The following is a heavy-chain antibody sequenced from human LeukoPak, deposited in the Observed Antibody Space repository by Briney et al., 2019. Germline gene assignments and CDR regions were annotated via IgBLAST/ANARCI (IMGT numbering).Heavy chain of an antibody. D-gene: IGHD1-7*01. CDR1: GYSFTSYW. V-gene: IGHV5-51*01. CDR3: ARRNLEAGTTSYYYYYYMDV. CDR2: IYPGDSDT. Sequence: GESLKISCKGSGYSFTSYWIGWVRQMPGKGLEWMGIIYPGDSDTRYSPSFQGQVTISADKSISTAYLQWSSLKASDTAMYYCARRNLEAGTTSYYYYYYMDVWGKGTTVTVSS. J-gene: IGHJ6*03.